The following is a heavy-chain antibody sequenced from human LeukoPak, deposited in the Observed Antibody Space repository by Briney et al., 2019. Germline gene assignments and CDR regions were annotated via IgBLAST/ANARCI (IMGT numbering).Heavy chain of an antibody. J-gene: IGHJ3*02. D-gene: IGHD3-16*01. V-gene: IGHV3-21*01. CDR1: GFTFSTYT. CDR3: ARWGHRRGGAFDI. CDR2: ISSSSSYI. Sequence: GGSLRLSCAASGFTFSTYTMNWVRQAPGKGLEWVSSISSSSSYIYYADSVKGRFTISRDNAKNSLYLQMNSLRAEDTALYYCARWGHRRGGAFDIWGQGTMVTVSS.